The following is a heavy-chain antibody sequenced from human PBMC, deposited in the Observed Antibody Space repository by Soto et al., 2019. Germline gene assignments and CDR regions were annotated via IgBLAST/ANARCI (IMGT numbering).Heavy chain of an antibody. Sequence: SVKVSCKASGGTVGSYAISWVRQAPGQGLEWMGGIIPIFGTANYAQKFQGRVTITADESTSTAYMELSSLRSEDTAVYYCATSSLQYYYNSSASNYFYYWCLRALLTVSS. CDR1: GGTVGSYA. J-gene: IGHJ4*02. D-gene: IGHD3-22*01. CDR3: ATSSLQYYYNSSASNYFYY. V-gene: IGHV1-69*13. CDR2: IIPIFGTA.